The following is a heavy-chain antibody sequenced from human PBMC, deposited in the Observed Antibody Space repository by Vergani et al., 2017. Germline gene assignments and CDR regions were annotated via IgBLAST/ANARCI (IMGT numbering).Heavy chain of an antibody. V-gene: IGHV3-9*01. D-gene: IGHD3-22*01. J-gene: IGHJ5*02. Sequence: EVQLVESGGGLVQPGRSLRLSCAASGFTFDDYAMHWVRQAPGKGLEWVSGISWNSGSIGYADSVKGRFTISRDNAKNSLYLQMNSLRAEDTALYYCASKDYYDSSGYYFYWFDPWGQGTLVTVSS. CDR2: ISWNSGSI. CDR1: GFTFDDYA. CDR3: ASKDYYDSSGYYFYWFDP.